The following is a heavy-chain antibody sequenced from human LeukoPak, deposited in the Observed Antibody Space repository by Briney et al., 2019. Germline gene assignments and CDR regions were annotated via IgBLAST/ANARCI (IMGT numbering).Heavy chain of an antibody. V-gene: IGHV4-34*01. CDR2: INHSGST. CDR3: ARVGIAVAGTDY. D-gene: IGHD6-19*01. J-gene: IGHJ4*02. Sequence: NPSETLSLTCAVYGGSFSGYYWSWIRQPPGKGLDWIGEINHSGSTNYNPSLKSRVTISVDTSKNQFSLKLSSVTAADTAVYYCARVGIAVAGTDYWGRGTLVTVSS. CDR1: GGSFSGYY.